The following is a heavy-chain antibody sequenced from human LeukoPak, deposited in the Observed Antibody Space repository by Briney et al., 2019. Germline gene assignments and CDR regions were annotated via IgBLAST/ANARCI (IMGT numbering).Heavy chain of an antibody. Sequence: SETLSLTCTVSSGSIIGYYWAWIRQPPGKGLEWIGYIQYSGTTEYNPSLASRATISVDTAKDQFSLNLRSVTAADTAVYYCARDRAAGTLDFWGQGTLVAVSS. V-gene: IGHV4-59*01. CDR1: SGSIIGYY. J-gene: IGHJ4*02. D-gene: IGHD6-13*01. CDR3: ARDRAAGTLDF. CDR2: IQYSGTT.